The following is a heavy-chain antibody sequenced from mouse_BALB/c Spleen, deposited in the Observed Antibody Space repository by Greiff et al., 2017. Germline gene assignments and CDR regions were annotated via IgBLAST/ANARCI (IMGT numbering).Heavy chain of an antibody. Sequence: VQLQQSGADLVKPGASVKMSCKASGYTFTSYWMHWVQQSPGQGLEWIGYINPSTGYTEYTHKFKDKSTLTADKSTSTAYLQLSSLRSEDSAVYYCARYYGDYWGQGTTLTVSA. CDR2: INPSTGYT. J-gene: IGHJ2*01. CDR1: GYTFTSYW. CDR3: ARYYGDY. D-gene: IGHD1-1*01. V-gene: IGHV1-7*01.